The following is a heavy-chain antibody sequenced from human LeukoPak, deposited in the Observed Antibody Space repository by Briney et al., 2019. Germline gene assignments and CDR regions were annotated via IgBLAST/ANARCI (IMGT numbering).Heavy chain of an antibody. J-gene: IGHJ1*01. D-gene: IGHD3-22*01. CDR2: IKQEGSEQ. V-gene: IGHV3-7*01. CDR1: GFTFSSYW. CDR3: AREGGSYSSGYYYGVAEYFQH. Sequence: PGRSLRLSCAASGFTFSSYWMSCVRQVQGKGLEWEANIKQEGSEQYHVDFVKVRFTISRDNGKNSLYLQMNSLRAEDTAVYYCAREGGSYSSGYYYGVAEYFQHWGQGTLVTVSS.